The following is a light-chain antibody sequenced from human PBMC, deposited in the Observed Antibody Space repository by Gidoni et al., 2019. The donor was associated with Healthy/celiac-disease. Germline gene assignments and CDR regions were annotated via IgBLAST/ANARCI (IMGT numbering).Light chain of an antibody. CDR1: SSNIGNNS. V-gene: IGLV1-51*01. CDR2: DNK. J-gene: IGLJ2*01. CDR3: GTWDSSLSAGV. Sequence: QSVLTQPPSVSAAPGPTVTISCSGSSSNIGNNSVSWYQQLPGTAPKLLIYDNKKRPSGIPDRFSGSKSGTSATLGITGLQTGDEADYYCGTWDSSLSAGVVGGGTKLTVL.